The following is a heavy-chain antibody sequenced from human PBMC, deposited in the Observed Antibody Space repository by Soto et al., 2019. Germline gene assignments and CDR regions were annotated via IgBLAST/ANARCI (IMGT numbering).Heavy chain of an antibody. V-gene: IGHV3-23*01. Sequence: GGSLRLSCAASGFTFSSYAMSWVRQAPGKGLEWVSVISGSGGSTYYADSVKGRFTISRDNSKNTLYLQMNSLRAEDTAVYYCAKEESYDFWTDHPVHFDYWGQGTLVTVSS. J-gene: IGHJ4*02. CDR2: ISGSGGST. CDR1: GFTFSSYA. CDR3: AKEESYDFWTDHPVHFDY. D-gene: IGHD3-3*01.